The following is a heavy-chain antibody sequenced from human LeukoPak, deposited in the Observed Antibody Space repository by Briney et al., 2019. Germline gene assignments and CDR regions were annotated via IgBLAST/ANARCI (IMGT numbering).Heavy chain of an antibody. J-gene: IGHJ6*03. CDR2: ISSTSSYI. Sequence: GGSLSLSCAASGFSFNTYTMNWVRQAPGKGLEWVSSISSTSSYIYYANSVKGRFSISRDNAKNSLYLQMNSLRAEDTAVYYCARGSSDFWTPYMDAWGKGTTVTVSS. CDR1: GFSFNTYT. D-gene: IGHD3-3*01. V-gene: IGHV3-21*01. CDR3: ARGSSDFWTPYMDA.